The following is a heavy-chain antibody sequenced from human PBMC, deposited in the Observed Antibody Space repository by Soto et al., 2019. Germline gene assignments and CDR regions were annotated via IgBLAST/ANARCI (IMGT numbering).Heavy chain of an antibody. CDR3: AREVIRAADSDAFDI. J-gene: IGHJ3*02. CDR2: VDYKGTA. Sequence: PSETLSLTCSVSGGSIISNGNYYWSWIRQSPGKGLEWMGYVDYKGTAFYDPSLERRVTISVDTSKNQFSLKLSSVTAADTAVYYCAREVIRAADSDAFDIWGQGTMVTVSS. D-gene: IGHD6-13*01. V-gene: IGHV4-30-4*01. CDR1: GGSIISNGNYY.